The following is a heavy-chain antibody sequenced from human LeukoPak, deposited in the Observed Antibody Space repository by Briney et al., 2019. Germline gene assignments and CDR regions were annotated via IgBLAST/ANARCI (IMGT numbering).Heavy chain of an antibody. Sequence: ASVKVSCKVSGYTLTELSMHWVRQAPGKGLEWMGGFDPEDGETIYAQKFQGRVTMTEDTSTDTAYMELSSLRSEDTAVYYCATDPGYSSSWYPPGYWGQGTLVTVSS. V-gene: IGHV1-24*01. D-gene: IGHD6-13*01. CDR1: GYTLTELS. CDR2: FDPEDGET. CDR3: ATDPGYSSSWYPPGY. J-gene: IGHJ4*02.